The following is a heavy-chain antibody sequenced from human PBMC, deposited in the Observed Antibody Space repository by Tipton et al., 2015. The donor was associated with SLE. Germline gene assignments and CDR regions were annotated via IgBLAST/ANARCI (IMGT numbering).Heavy chain of an antibody. V-gene: IGHV3-9*01. J-gene: IGHJ3*02. CDR1: GFTFDDYA. Sequence: SLRLSCATSGFTFDDYAMRWARQAPGKGLEWVSGISWNSGSIGYADSVKGRFTISRDNAKNSLYLQMNSPRAEDTALYYCAKDIRPRGDPDAFDIWGQGTMVTVSS. CDR2: ISWNSGSI. CDR3: AKDIRPRGDPDAFDI. D-gene: IGHD4-17*01.